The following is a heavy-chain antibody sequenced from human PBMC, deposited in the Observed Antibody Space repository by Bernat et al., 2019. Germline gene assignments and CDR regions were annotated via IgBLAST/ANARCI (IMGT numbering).Heavy chain of an antibody. CDR2: IWYDGSNK. V-gene: IGHV3-33*06. J-gene: IGHJ4*02. CDR3: AKDRRIQLWLRAGAFDY. Sequence: QVQLVESGGGVVQPGRSLRLSCAASGFTFSSYGMHWVRQAPGKGLEWVAVIWYDGSNKYYADSVKGRFTISRDNSKNTLYLQMNSLRAEDTAVYYCAKDRRIQLWLRAGAFDYWGQGTLVTVSS. CDR1: GFTFSSYG. D-gene: IGHD5-18*01.